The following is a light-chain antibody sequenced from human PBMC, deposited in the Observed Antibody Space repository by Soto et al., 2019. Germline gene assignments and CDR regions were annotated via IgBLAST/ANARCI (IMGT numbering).Light chain of an antibody. Sequence: QSALTQPASVSGSPGQSITISCTGTSSDVGGYNYVSWFQQHSGKAPKLMIYEVSRRPSGVSDRFTGSKSGNTASLTISGLQADDEADYCCNSHERSNIRVFGGGTKLTVL. CDR2: EVS. CDR3: NSHERSNIRV. CDR1: SSDVGGYNY. J-gene: IGLJ3*02. V-gene: IGLV2-14*01.